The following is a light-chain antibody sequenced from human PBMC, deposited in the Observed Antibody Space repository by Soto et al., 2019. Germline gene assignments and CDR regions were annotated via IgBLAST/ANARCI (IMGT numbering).Light chain of an antibody. CDR3: QQYGSSPLWT. V-gene: IGKV3-20*01. J-gene: IGKJ1*01. CDR2: GAS. Sequence: EIVLTQSPGTLSLSPGERATLSCRASQSVSSSYLAWYQQKPGQAPRLLIYGASSRATDIPDRFSGSGSGTDFTVTISRLEPEDFAVYYCQQYGSSPLWTFGQGTKVEIK. CDR1: QSVSSSY.